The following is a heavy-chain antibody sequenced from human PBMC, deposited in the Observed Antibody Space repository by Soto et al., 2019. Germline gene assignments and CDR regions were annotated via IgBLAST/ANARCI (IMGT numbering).Heavy chain of an antibody. D-gene: IGHD2-21*01. Sequence: SATGSLTCTVSGLPIRGASSYWCWIRQHPRKGLEWIGYIYYSGSTYYNPSLKSRVTISVDTSKNQFSLTLSFVTAADTAVYYCASVRFHHINGMDVCGQGTTVT. J-gene: IGHJ6*02. V-gene: IGHV4-31*03. CDR2: IYYSGST. CDR3: ASVRFHHINGMDV. CDR1: GLPIRGASSY.